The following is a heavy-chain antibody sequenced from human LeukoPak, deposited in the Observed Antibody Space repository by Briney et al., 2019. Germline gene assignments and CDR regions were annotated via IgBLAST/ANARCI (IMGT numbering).Heavy chain of an antibody. CDR1: GYTFSSYP. Sequence: ASVKVSCKASGYTFSSYPMIWVRQAPGQGLEWKGWIDTNTGNPSNAQGFTGRFVFSLDTSVSTTFLYINNLKADDTAVYYCARGGGARLRYPFDYWGQGTLVTVSS. CDR3: ARGGGARLRYPFDY. CDR2: IDTNTGNP. J-gene: IGHJ4*02. V-gene: IGHV7-4-1*02. D-gene: IGHD3-16*01.